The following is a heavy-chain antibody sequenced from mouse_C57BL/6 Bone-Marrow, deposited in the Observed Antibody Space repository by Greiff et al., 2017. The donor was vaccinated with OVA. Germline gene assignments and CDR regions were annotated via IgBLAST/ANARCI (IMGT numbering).Heavy chain of an antibody. CDR1: GYSFTDYN. D-gene: IGHD1-2*01. CDR2: INPNYGTP. Sequence: EVQLPQSGPELVKPGASVKISCKASGYSFTDYNMNWVKQSNGTSLEWIGVINPNYGTPSYNQKFKGKSTLTVDQSSSTAYMQLNSLTSEDSAVYYCARGRFTTAFDYWGQGTTLTVSS. J-gene: IGHJ2*01. CDR3: ARGRFTTAFDY. V-gene: IGHV1-39*01.